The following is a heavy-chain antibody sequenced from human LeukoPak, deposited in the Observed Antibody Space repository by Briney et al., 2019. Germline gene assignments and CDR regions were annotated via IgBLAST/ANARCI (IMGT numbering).Heavy chain of an antibody. CDR2: IIPIFAMP. Sequence: SVKVSCKASGGAFSSYAFTWVRQAPGQGLEWMGRIIPIFAMPNYAQKFQGRVTITADKSTNTTYMDLSSLKSEDTAIYYCARKKIGFCSGFNWYTKGFDYHYHGMDVWGRGTTVTVSS. CDR1: GGAFSSYA. CDR3: ARKKIGFCSGFNWYTKGFDYHYHGMDV. V-gene: IGHV1-69*04. D-gene: IGHD2-15*01. J-gene: IGHJ6*02.